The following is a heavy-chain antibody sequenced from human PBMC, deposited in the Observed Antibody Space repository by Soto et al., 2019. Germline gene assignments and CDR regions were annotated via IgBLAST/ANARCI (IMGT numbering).Heavy chain of an antibody. V-gene: IGHV4-34*01. Sequence: NPSETLSLTCGVYGGSFVGYYWSWLRQPPGKALEWVGEIDHSGAINYSPSLKSRVTISLDVSKKQFSLTMISLTAADTAIFYCARSPGYLYSYAMDFWGQGTTVT. CDR2: IDHSGAI. J-gene: IGHJ6*02. D-gene: IGHD1-1*01. CDR3: ARSPGYLYSYAMDF. CDR1: GGSFVGYY.